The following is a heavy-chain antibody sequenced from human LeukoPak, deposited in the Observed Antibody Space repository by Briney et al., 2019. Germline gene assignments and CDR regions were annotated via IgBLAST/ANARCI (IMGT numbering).Heavy chain of an antibody. D-gene: IGHD3-10*01. CDR3: SRGQKDPYGPEFDY. J-gene: IGHJ4*02. CDR2: IRAKIHDGAT. Sequence: GGSLRLSCTTSGFIFGDYNMNWVRQAPGKGLEWVGYIRAKIHDGATDFAASVKGRFTISRDDSKSIAYLQMTSLKSEDTAVYYCSRGQKDPYGPEFDYWGQGTLVTVSS. V-gene: IGHV3-49*04. CDR1: GFIFGDYN.